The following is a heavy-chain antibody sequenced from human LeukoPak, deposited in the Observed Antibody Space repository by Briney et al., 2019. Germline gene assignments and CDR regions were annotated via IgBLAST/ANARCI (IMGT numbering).Heavy chain of an antibody. CDR1: GYTFTTYW. V-gene: IGHV5-51*01. Sequence: GGSLRLSCAASGYTFTTYWIAWVRQMPGKGLEWMGIIYPGDSDTRYSPSFGGQVAISVDESINTAYLQWSSLKASDTAMYYCARFARGPMIANFFGDYWGQGTLVTVSS. CDR2: IYPGDSDT. CDR3: ARFARGPMIANFFGDY. D-gene: IGHD3-22*01. J-gene: IGHJ4*02.